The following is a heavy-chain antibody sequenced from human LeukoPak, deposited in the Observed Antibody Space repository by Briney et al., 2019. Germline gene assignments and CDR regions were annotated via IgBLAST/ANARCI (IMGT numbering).Heavy chain of an antibody. CDR2: IIPILGIA. Sequence: ASVKVSCKASGGTFSSYAISWVRQAPGQGLEWMGRIIPILGIANYAQKFQGRVTITADKSTSTAYMELSSLRSEDTAVYFCAREGVLQGGYYRYYFDYWGQGTLVTVSS. J-gene: IGHJ4*02. CDR3: AREGVLQGGYYRYYFDY. V-gene: IGHV1-69*04. D-gene: IGHD3-3*01. CDR1: GGTFSSYA.